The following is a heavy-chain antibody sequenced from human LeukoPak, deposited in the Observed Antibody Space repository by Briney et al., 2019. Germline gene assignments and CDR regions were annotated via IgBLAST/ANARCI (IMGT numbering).Heavy chain of an antibody. CDR2: IYYSGST. V-gene: IGHV4-59*12. Sequence: SETLSLTCTVSGGSISSYYWSWIRQPPGKGLEWIGYIYYSGSTNYNPSLKSRVTISVDTSKNQFSLNLNSVTAADTAVYYCAREMDAHPRIVVWGQGILVTVSS. D-gene: IGHD2-21*01. J-gene: IGHJ1*01. CDR3: AREMDAHPRIVV. CDR1: GGSISSYY.